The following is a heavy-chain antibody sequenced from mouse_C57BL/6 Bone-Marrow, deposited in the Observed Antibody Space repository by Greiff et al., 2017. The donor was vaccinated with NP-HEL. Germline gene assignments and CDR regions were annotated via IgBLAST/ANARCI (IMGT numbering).Heavy chain of an antibody. J-gene: IGHJ4*01. D-gene: IGHD2-3*01. Sequence: VQLKESGGGLVQPGGSLKLSCAASGFTFSDYGMAWVRQAPRKGPEWVAFISNLAYSIYYADTVTGRFTISRENAKNTLYLEMSSLRSEDTAMYYCARRGGYYRYAMDYWGQGTSVTVSS. V-gene: IGHV5-15*01. CDR1: GFTFSDYG. CDR2: ISNLAYSI. CDR3: ARRGGYYRYAMDY.